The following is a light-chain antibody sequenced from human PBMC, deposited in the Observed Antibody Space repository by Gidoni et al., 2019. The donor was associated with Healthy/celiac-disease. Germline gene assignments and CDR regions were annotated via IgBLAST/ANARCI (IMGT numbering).Light chain of an antibody. CDR1: QYISNY. CDR3: QQYDSYPLT. V-gene: IGKV1-33*01. J-gene: IGKJ4*01. Sequence: DIQMTHSPSSLSASVGDRVTITCQASQYISNYLNWYQQKPGKAPKLLIYDASSLEIGVPSRFSGSGSGTEFTFTISSLQPDDIATYYCQQYDSYPLTFGEGTKVEIK. CDR2: DAS.